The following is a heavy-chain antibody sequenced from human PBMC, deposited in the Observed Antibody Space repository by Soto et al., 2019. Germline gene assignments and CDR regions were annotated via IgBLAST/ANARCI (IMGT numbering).Heavy chain of an antibody. J-gene: IGHJ4*02. CDR2: VYPTGRT. CDR1: GGSFKRGSYS. D-gene: IGHD3-3*01. CDR3: ARDFAYFDS. V-gene: IGHV4-61*01. Sequence: QVQLQESGPGLVKPSETLSLTCTVSGGSFKRGSYSWSWIRQPPGKGLEWIGYVYPTGRTSYNPSLKSRVSISMDTSKTQSSLNLASVTAAYTAVYFCARDFAYFDSWGQGTLVTVS.